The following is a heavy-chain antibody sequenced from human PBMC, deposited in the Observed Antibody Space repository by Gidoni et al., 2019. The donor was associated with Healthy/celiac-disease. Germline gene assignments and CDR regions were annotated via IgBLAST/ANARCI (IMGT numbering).Heavy chain of an antibody. V-gene: IGHV3-30*18. D-gene: IGHD2-2*01. J-gene: IGHJ4*02. CDR2: ISYDGSNK. Sequence: QVQLVESGGGVVQPGRSLRLSCAASGFTFSSYGMPWVRQAPGKGLEWVAVISYDGSNKYYADSVKGRFTISRDNSKNTLYLQMNSLRAEDTAVYYCAKAPAYCASTSCSLDYWGQGTLVTVSS. CDR3: AKAPAYCASTSCSLDY. CDR1: GFTFSSYG.